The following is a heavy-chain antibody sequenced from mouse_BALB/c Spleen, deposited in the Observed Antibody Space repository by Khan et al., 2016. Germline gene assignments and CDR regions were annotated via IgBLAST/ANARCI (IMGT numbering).Heavy chain of an antibody. Sequence: VRLQQSGAELVKPGASVKLSCTASGFNIKDTYMHWVKQRPEQGLEWIGRIDPANGNTKYDPKFQGKATITADTSSNTAYLQLSSLTSEDTAVYYCATRGSDEGTNYFDYWGQGTTLTVSS. CDR1: GFNIKDTY. D-gene: IGHD2-13*01. CDR2: IDPANGNT. CDR3: ATRGSDEGTNYFDY. J-gene: IGHJ2*01. V-gene: IGHV14-3*02.